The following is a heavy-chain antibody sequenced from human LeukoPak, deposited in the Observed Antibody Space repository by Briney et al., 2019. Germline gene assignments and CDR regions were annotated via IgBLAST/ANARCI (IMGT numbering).Heavy chain of an antibody. D-gene: IGHD6-19*01. J-gene: IGHJ5*02. CDR3: AKDWGSGGWYNYFDP. V-gene: IGHV3-30*18. CDR1: GFTFSNYR. Sequence: GGSLRLSCAASGFTFSNYRMTWVRQAPGKGLEWVAVISYDGSNKYYADSVKGRFTISRDNSKNTLYLQMDSLRAEDTAVYHCAKDWGSGGWYNYFDPWGQGTLVTISS. CDR2: ISYDGSNK.